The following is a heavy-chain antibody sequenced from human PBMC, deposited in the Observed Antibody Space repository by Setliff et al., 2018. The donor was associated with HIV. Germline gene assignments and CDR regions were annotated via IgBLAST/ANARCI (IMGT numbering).Heavy chain of an antibody. CDR2: IIPILGIA. J-gene: IGHJ6*02. D-gene: IGHD1-26*01. CDR3: ARHPRGGSYLSGDYYYYGMDV. CDR1: GGTFSSYA. Sequence: GASVKVSCKASGGTFSSYAISWVRQAPGQGLEWMGGIIPILGIANYAQKFQGSVTITADKSTGTAYMELSSLRSEDTAVYYCARHPRGGSYLSGDYYYYGMDVWGQGTTVTVSS. V-gene: IGHV1-69*10.